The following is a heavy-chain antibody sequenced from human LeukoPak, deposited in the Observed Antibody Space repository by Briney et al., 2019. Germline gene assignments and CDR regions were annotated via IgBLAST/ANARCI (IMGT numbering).Heavy chain of an antibody. V-gene: IGHV4-59*01. CDR3: ARSDIAAAGTDY. J-gene: IGHJ4*02. CDR1: GGSISSYY. Sequence: SETLSLTCTVSGGSISSYYWSWIRQPPGKGLEWIRYIYYSGSTNYNPSLKSRVTISVDTSKNQFSLKLSSVTAADTAVYYCARSDIAAAGTDYWGQGTLVTVSS. CDR2: IYYSGST. D-gene: IGHD6-13*01.